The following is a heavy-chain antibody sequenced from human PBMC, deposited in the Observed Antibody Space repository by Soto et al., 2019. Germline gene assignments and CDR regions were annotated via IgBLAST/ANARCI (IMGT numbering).Heavy chain of an antibody. D-gene: IGHD1-26*01. CDR1: GFTFSSYS. J-gene: IGHJ6*03. V-gene: IGHV3-48*01. CDR2: ISSSSSTI. CDR3: ASFGSLTTYYYYYMDV. Sequence: PGGSLRLSCAASGFTFSSYSMNWVRQAPGKGLEWVSYISSSSSTIYYADSVKGRFTISRDNAKNSLYLQMNSLRAEDTAVYYCASFGSLTTYYYYYMDVWGKGTTVTVSS.